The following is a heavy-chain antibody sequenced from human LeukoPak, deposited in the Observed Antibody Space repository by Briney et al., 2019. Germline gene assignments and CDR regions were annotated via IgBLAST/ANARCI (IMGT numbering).Heavy chain of an antibody. J-gene: IGHJ4*02. D-gene: IGHD1-7*01. Sequence: GGSLRLSCVASGFTFSSYAMSWVRQAPGKGLEWVSAISGSGGATYYADSVKGRFTISRDNSKNTLYLQMNSLRAEDTAVYYCAKWDWNYVATYWGQGTLVTVSS. CDR2: ISGSGGAT. CDR3: AKWDWNYVATY. CDR1: GFTFSSYA. V-gene: IGHV3-23*01.